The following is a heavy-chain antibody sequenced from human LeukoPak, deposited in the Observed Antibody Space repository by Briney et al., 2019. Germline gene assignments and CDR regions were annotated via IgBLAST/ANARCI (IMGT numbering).Heavy chain of an antibody. V-gene: IGHV1-3*01. D-gene: IGHD2-15*01. J-gene: IGHJ3*02. Sequence: GASVKVSCKASGYTFTSYAMHWVRQAPGQRLEWMGWINAGNGNTKHSQKFQGRVTITADESTSTAYMELSSLRSEDTAVYYCARDVYCSGGSCYWSYGAFDIWGQGTMVTVSS. CDR1: GYTFTSYA. CDR3: ARDVYCSGGSCYWSYGAFDI. CDR2: INAGNGNT.